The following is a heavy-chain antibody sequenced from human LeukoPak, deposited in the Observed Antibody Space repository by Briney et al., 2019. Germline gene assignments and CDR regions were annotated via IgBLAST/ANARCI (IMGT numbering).Heavy chain of an antibody. J-gene: IGHJ4*02. Sequence: PSETLSLTCTVSGGSISSYYWSWIRQPPGKGLEWIGYIYYSGSTNHNPSLKSRVTISVDTSKNQFSLKLSSVTAADTAVYYCARDGRDYYDSSGNYYFDYWGQGTLVTVSS. V-gene: IGHV4-59*01. CDR1: GGSISSYY. CDR3: ARDGRDYYDSSGNYYFDY. D-gene: IGHD3-22*01. CDR2: IYYSGST.